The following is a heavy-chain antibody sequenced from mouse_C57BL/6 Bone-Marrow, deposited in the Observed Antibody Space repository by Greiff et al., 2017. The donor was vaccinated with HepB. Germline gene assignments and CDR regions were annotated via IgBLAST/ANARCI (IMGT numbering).Heavy chain of an antibody. CDR2: ISYDGSN. CDR1: GYSITSGYY. D-gene: IGHD2-3*01. J-gene: IGHJ1*03. CDR3: AREGWLLRYFDV. V-gene: IGHV3-6*01. Sequence: VQLKQSGPGLVKPSQSLSLTCSVTGYSITSGYYWNWIRQFPGNKLEWMGYISYDGSNNYNPSLKNRISITRATSKNQFFLKLNSVTTEDTATYYCAREGWLLRYFDVWGTGTTVTVSS.